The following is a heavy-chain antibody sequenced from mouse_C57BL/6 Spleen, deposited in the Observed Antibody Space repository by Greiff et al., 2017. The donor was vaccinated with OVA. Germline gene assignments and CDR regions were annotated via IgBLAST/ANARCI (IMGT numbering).Heavy chain of an antibody. Sequence: EVQLQQSGPELVKPGASVKISCKASGYTFTDYYMNWVKQSHGKSLEWIGDINPNNGGTSYNQKFKGKATLTVDKSSSTAYMELRSLTSEDSAVYYCATMVTTGAMDYWGQGTSVTVSS. CDR2: INPNNGGT. D-gene: IGHD2-2*01. CDR1: GYTFTDYY. V-gene: IGHV1-26*01. J-gene: IGHJ4*01. CDR3: ATMVTTGAMDY.